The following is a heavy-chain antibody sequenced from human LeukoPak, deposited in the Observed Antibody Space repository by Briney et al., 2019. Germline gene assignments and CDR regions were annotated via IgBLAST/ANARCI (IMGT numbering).Heavy chain of an antibody. CDR1: GGSISSGSY. CDR3: ARDGTYGSGSYYQDY. CDR2: IYHSGNT. V-gene: IGHV4-38-2*02. Sequence: SETLSLTCTVSGGSISSGSYWGWIRQPPGKGLEWIGSIYHSGNTYYNPSLKSRVSISVDTSKSQFSLKLNSVTAADTAVYYCARDGTYGSGSYYQDYWGQGTLVTVSS. J-gene: IGHJ4*02. D-gene: IGHD3-10*01.